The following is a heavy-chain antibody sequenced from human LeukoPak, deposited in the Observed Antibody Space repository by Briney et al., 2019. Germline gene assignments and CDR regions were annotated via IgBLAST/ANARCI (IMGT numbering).Heavy chain of an antibody. CDR1: GFTFDDYA. Sequence: PGGSLRRSCAASGFTFDDYARHWVRQAPGKGLEWVSLISWDGGSTYYADSVKGRFTISRDNSKNSLYLQMNSLRAEDTALYYCAKGRGRWLQLGFDYWGQGTLVTVSS. D-gene: IGHD5-24*01. J-gene: IGHJ4*02. V-gene: IGHV3-43D*03. CDR3: AKGRGRWLQLGFDY. CDR2: ISWDGGST.